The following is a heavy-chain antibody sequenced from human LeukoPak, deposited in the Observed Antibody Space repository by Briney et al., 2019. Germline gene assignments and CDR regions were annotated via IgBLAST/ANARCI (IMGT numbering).Heavy chain of an antibody. CDR2: INHSGST. CDR1: GGSFSGYY. V-gene: IGHV4-34*01. Sequence: PSETLSLTCAVYGGSFSGYYWSWIRQPPGKGLEWIGEINHSGSTNCNPSLKSRVTISVDTSKNQFSLKLSSVTAADTAVYYCARGIGYCSSTSCSAYYYYGMDVWGQGTTVTVSS. J-gene: IGHJ6*02. CDR3: ARGIGYCSSTSCSAYYYYGMDV. D-gene: IGHD2-2*01.